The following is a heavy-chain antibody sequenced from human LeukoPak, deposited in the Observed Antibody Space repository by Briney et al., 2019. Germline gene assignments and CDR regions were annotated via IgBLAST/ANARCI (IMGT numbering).Heavy chain of an antibody. D-gene: IGHD1-26*01. CDR1: GFTFSSYE. J-gene: IGHJ4*02. Sequence: PGGSLRLSCAASGFTFSSYEMNWVRQAPGKGLEWVSYISSSGSTIYYADSVKGRFTISRDNSKNTLYLQMNSLRAEDTAVYYCAKDLVGAACWGQGTLVTVSS. V-gene: IGHV3-48*03. CDR3: AKDLVGAAC. CDR2: ISSSGSTI.